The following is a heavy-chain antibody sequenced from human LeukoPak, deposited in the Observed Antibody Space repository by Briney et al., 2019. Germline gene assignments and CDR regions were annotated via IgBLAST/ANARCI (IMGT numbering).Heavy chain of an antibody. V-gene: IGHV4-4*07. CDR1: GGSISSYY. CDR3: AREGAARPFDY. CDR2: IYTSGST. Sequence: SETLSLTCTVSGGSISSYYWSWIRQPAGKGLGWIGRIYTSGSTNYNPSLKSRVTMSVDTSKNQFSLKLSSVTAADTAVYYCAREGAARPFDYWGQGTLVTVSS. J-gene: IGHJ4*02. D-gene: IGHD6-6*01.